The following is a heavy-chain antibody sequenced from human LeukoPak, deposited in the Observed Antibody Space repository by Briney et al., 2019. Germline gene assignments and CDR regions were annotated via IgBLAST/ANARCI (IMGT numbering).Heavy chain of an antibody. V-gene: IGHV1-24*01. CDR3: ATRGSDFWSGFDY. CDR2: FDPENAEI. CDR1: GNTLRELP. J-gene: IGHJ4*02. Sequence: ASVKVSCKLSGNTLRELPIQWVRQAGGKGLEWMAGFDPENAEIVYAQKFQGRVTMTEDTSTDTAYMELTSLTSDDTALYYCATRGSDFWSGFDYWGQGTQVTVSS. D-gene: IGHD3-3*01.